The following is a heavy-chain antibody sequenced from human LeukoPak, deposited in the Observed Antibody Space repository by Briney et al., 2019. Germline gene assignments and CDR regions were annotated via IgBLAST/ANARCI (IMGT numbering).Heavy chain of an antibody. D-gene: IGHD2-15*01. V-gene: IGHV4-30-4*01. J-gene: IGHJ3*02. CDR3: ARDAGSHHDAFDI. CDR2: IYFSGST. Sequence: SETLSLTCTVSGGSISSGDYYWSCIRQPPGKGLEWSGYIYFSGSTYYNPSLKSRVTISVDTSKNQFSLKLSSVTAADTAVYYCARDAGSHHDAFDIWGQGTMVTVSS. CDR1: GGSISSGDYY.